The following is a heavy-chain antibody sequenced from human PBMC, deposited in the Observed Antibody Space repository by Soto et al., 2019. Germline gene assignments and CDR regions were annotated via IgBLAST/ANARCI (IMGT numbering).Heavy chain of an antibody. D-gene: IGHD3-10*01. Sequence: EVQLVESGGGLIQPGGSRRLSCAASGFTVGSNFMSWVRQAPGKGLEWFSVVFRGGTTKYADSVKGRFTISRDSSKNMLFLQMNGLRAADTATYYCARDSGLYFGRMDVLGQWTAVTVSS. CDR1: GFTVGSNF. J-gene: IGHJ6*02. CDR3: ARDSGLYFGRMDV. CDR2: VFRGGTT. V-gene: IGHV3-53*01.